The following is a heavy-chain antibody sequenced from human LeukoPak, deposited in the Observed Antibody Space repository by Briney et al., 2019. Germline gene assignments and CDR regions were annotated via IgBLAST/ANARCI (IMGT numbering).Heavy chain of an antibody. CDR2: IKQDGSEK. Sequence: GGSLRLSCAASGFAFSSYWMSWVRQAPGKGLEWVADIKQDGSEKYYVDSVKGRFAISRDTAKKSLYLQMNSLRAEDTAVYYCARDLTVGATFDYWGQGTLVTVSS. CDR1: GFAFSSYW. J-gene: IGHJ4*02. V-gene: IGHV3-7*01. CDR3: ARDLTVGATFDY. D-gene: IGHD1-26*01.